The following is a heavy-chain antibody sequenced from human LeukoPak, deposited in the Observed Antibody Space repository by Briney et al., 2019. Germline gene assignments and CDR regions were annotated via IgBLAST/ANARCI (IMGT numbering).Heavy chain of an antibody. D-gene: IGHD4-23*01. Sequence: SETLSLTCTVSGGSISSYYWSWIRQPPGKRLEWIGYIYYSGNTNYNPSLKSRLTISIDTSKNQFSLRLSSVTAADTAVYYCARDYGGKFDYWGQGTLVTVSS. J-gene: IGHJ4*02. CDR1: GGSISSYY. CDR3: ARDYGGKFDY. V-gene: IGHV4-59*01. CDR2: IYYSGNT.